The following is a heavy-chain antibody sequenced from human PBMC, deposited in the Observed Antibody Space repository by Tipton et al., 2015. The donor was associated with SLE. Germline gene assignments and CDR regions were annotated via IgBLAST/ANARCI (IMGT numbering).Heavy chain of an antibody. V-gene: IGHV4-39*07. CDR2: IYYSGNT. D-gene: IGHD6-6*01. Sequence: TLSLTCTVSGGSISGSDFYWGWIRQAPGKGLEWIGDIYYSGNTYYNPSLESRVTISVDTSKNQFSLKLRSVTAADTAVYFCARLVRQYSGSSGLYYYYMDVWGKGTTVTVSS. CDR3: ARLVRQYSGSSGLYYYYMDV. CDR1: GGSISGSDFY. J-gene: IGHJ6*03.